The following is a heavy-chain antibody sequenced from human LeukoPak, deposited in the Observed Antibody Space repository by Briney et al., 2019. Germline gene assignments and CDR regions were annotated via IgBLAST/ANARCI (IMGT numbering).Heavy chain of an antibody. D-gene: IGHD4-23*01. J-gene: IGHJ4*02. CDR2: ISSSSSYI. CDR3: ARMPDYGGNSGGGGY. CDR1: GFTFSSYE. V-gene: IGHV3-21*01. Sequence: KPGGSLRLSCAASGFTFSSYEMNWVRQAPGKGLEWVSSISSSSSYIYYADSVKGRFTISRDNAKNSLYLQMNSLRAEDTAVYYCARMPDYGGNSGGGGYWGQGTLVTVSS.